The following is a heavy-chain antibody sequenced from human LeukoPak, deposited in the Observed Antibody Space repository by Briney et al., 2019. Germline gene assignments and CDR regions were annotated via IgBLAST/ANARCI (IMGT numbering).Heavy chain of an antibody. Sequence: PGGSLRLSCAASGFTVGYNYMTWVRQAPGKGLEWVSAIYDGGGTYYADSVKGRFTMSRDNSKSTLYLQMNSLRADDTAVYYCARGYSSPMGGQGILVTVSS. D-gene: IGHD6-13*01. J-gene: IGHJ4*02. CDR2: IYDGGGT. V-gene: IGHV3-53*01. CDR3: ARGYSSPM. CDR1: GFTVGYNY.